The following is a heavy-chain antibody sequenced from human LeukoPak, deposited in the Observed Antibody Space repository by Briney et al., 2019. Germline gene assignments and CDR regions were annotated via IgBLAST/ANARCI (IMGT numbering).Heavy chain of an antibody. J-gene: IGHJ6*03. Sequence: SETLSLTCTVSGGSISSGDFYCSWIRQPPGKGLEWIGYIYHSGSTYYNPSLKSRVTISVDRSKNQFSLKLSSVTAADTAVYYCARASDPNYYYYYMDVWGKGTTVTVSS. CDR1: GGSISSGDFY. CDR2: IYHSGST. CDR3: ARASDPNYYYYYMDV. V-gene: IGHV4-30-2*01.